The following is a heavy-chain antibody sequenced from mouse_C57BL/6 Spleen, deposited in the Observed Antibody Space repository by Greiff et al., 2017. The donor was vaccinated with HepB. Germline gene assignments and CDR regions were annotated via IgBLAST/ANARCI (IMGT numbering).Heavy chain of an antibody. CDR3: ARKYYGSSYGWYFDV. D-gene: IGHD1-1*01. V-gene: IGHV5-17*01. J-gene: IGHJ1*03. Sequence: EVKLMESGGGLVKPGGSLKLSCAASGFTFSDYGMHWVRQAPEKGLEWVAYISSGSSTIYYADTVKGRFTISRDNAKNTLFLQMTSLRSEDTAMYYCARKYYGSSYGWYFDVWGTGTTVTVSS. CDR1: GFTFSDYG. CDR2: ISSGSSTI.